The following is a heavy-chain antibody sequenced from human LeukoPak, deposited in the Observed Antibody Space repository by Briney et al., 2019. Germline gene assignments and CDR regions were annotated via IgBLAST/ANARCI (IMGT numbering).Heavy chain of an antibody. J-gene: IGHJ4*02. CDR1: GFTFSSYS. Sequence: GGSLRLSCAASGFTFSSYSMNWVRQAPGKGLEWVSSISSSSSYINYADSVKGRFTISRDNAKNSLYLQMNSLRAEDTAVYYCLLQTMNWGQGTLVTVSS. CDR2: ISSSSSYI. V-gene: IGHV3-21*01. CDR3: LLQTMN. D-gene: IGHD3-22*01.